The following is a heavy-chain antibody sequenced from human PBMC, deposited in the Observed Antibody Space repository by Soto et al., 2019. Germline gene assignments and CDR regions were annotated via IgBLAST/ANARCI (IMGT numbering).Heavy chain of an antibody. CDR1: GVTFRSYA. CDR3: AIGGGFVELSFSDD. V-gene: IGHV3-23*01. D-gene: IGHD3-10*01. Sequence: PGGSLRLSCTESGVTFRSYAMSWVRQAPGKGLEWVSAISGSGGSTYYADSVKGRFTISRDNSKNTLYLQMNSLRAEDTAVYYCAIGGGFVELSFSDDWGQGPLATV. J-gene: IGHJ4*02. CDR2: ISGSGGST.